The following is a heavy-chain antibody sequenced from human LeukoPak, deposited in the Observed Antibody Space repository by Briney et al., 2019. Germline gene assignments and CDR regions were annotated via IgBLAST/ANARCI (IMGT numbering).Heavy chain of an antibody. CDR1: GGSISSSSYY. Sequence: PSETLSLTCTVSGGSISSSSYYWGWIRQPPGKGLEWIGSIYYSGSTYYNPSLKSRVTISVDTSKNQFSLKLSSVTAADTAVYYCARHGRWELLMSAFDIWGRGTMVTVSS. CDR3: ARHGRWELLMSAFDI. D-gene: IGHD1-26*01. CDR2: IYYSGST. V-gene: IGHV4-39*01. J-gene: IGHJ3*02.